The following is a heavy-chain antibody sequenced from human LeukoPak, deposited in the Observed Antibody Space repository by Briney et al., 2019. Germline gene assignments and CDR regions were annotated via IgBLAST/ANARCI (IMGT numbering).Heavy chain of an antibody. CDR3: ASLNWKYGHYYMDV. J-gene: IGHJ6*03. Sequence: SVKVSCKASGGTFSSYAISWVRQAPGQGLEWMGGIIPIFGTANYAQKFQGRVTITTDESTSTAYMELSSLRSEDTAVYYCASLNWKYGHYYMDVWGKGTTVTVSS. D-gene: IGHD1-20*01. V-gene: IGHV1-69*05. CDR2: IIPIFGTA. CDR1: GGTFSSYA.